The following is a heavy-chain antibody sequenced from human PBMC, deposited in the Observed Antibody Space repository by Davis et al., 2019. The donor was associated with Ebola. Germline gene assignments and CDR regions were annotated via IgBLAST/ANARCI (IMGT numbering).Heavy chain of an antibody. CDR2: IYHSGST. Sequence: SETLSLTCAVSGGSISSSNWWSWVRQPPGKGLEWIGEIYHSGSTNYNPSLKSRVTISVDTSKNQFSLKLSSVTAADTAVYYCARRIMITFGGVIVHHDAFDIWGQGTMVTVSS. D-gene: IGHD3-16*02. V-gene: IGHV4-4*02. J-gene: IGHJ3*02. CDR3: ARRIMITFGGVIVHHDAFDI. CDR1: GGSISSSNW.